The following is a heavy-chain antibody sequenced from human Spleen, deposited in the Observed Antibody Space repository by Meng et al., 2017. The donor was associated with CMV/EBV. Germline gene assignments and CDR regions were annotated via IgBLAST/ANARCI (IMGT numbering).Heavy chain of an antibody. D-gene: IGHD4-11*01. J-gene: IGHJ6*02. CDR2: ISWNSDNV. Sequence: GGSLRLSCAASGFKFDDFAMFWVRQPPGKGLEWVSGISWNSDNVDYADSVRGRFTISRDNARNSLYLQMNSLRPEDTAVYYCAKEVYSDYGSSAHGMDVWGQGTTVTVSS. CDR1: GFKFDDFA. CDR3: AKEVYSDYGSSAHGMDV. V-gene: IGHV3-9*01.